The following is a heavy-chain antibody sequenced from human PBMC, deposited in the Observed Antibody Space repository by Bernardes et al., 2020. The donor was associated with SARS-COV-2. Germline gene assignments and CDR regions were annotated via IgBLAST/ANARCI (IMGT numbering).Heavy chain of an antibody. CDR1: GGSISSYY. D-gene: IGHD6-13*01. CDR2: IYYSGST. V-gene: IGHV4-59*01. Sequence: SETLSLTCTVSGGSISSYYWRWIRQPPGKGLEWIGYIYYSGSTNYNPSLKSRVTISVDTSKNQFSLKLSSVTAADTAVYYCARLEYRAAAGTGHGGMDVWGQGNTVTVAS. CDR3: ARLEYRAAAGTGHGGMDV. J-gene: IGHJ6*02.